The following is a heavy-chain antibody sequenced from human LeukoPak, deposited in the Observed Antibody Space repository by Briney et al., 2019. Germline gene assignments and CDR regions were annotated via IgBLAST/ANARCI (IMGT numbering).Heavy chain of an antibody. J-gene: IGHJ4*02. Sequence: PGGSLRLSCAASGFTFSSPAMSWVRQAPGKGLEWVSSITPSGDGTYYAASVKGRFTISRDNSKNTLYLQMNSLRAEDTAVYYCARDQEQLRGGGPFDYWGQGTLVTVSS. CDR1: GFTFSSPA. V-gene: IGHV3-23*01. CDR3: ARDQEQLRGGGPFDY. CDR2: ITPSGDGT. D-gene: IGHD6-13*01.